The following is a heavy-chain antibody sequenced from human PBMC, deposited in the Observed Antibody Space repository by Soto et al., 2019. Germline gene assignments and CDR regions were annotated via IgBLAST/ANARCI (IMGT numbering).Heavy chain of an antibody. CDR1: GYTFTSYD. V-gene: IGHV1-18*04. J-gene: IGHJ4*02. D-gene: IGHD6-6*01. CDR2: ISAYNDNT. Sequence: ASVKVSCTASGYTFTSYDISWVRQAPGQGLEWTGWISAYNDNTNYAQKFQGRVTMTTDTSTSTVYMELRSLRSDDTAVYYCARDRRGSSRSGFDYWGQGTLGTVS. CDR3: ARDRRGSSRSGFDY.